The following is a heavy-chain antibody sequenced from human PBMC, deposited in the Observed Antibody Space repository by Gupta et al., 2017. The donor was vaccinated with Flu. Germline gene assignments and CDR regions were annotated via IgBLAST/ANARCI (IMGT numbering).Heavy chain of an antibody. CDR2: IYSGGST. CDR1: GFPVSSNY. CDR3: ARGIAAGDY. D-gene: IGHD6-13*01. J-gene: IGHJ4*02. Sequence: EVQLVESGGGLVQPGGSLSLSGAAVGFPVSSNYMSWVRQAPGKGLEWVSVIYSGGSTYYADSVKGRFTISRHNSKNTLYLQMNSLRAEDTAVYYCARGIAAGDYWGQGTLVTVSS. V-gene: IGHV3-53*04.